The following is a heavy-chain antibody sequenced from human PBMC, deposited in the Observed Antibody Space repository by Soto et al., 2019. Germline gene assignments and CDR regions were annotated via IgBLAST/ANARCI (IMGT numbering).Heavy chain of an antibody. D-gene: IGHD3-22*01. CDR1: GGTFSSYA. CDR3: ASSKRDSSGYYLGVYWYFDL. CDR2: IIPIFGTA. Sequence: QVQLVQSGAEVKKPGSSVKVSCKASGGTFSSYAISWVRQAPGQGLEWMGGIIPIFGTANYAQKFQGRVTITADESTSTAYMELSSLRCEDTAVYYCASSKRDSSGYYLGVYWYFDLWGRGTLVTVSS. J-gene: IGHJ2*01. V-gene: IGHV1-69*01.